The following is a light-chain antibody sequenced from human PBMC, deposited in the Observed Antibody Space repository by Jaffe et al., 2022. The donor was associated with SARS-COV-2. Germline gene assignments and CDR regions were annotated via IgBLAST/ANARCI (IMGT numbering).Light chain of an antibody. CDR2: WAS. V-gene: IGKV4-1*01. J-gene: IGKJ1*01. CDR3: QQYYTIPRT. CDR1: QSLLYSPNNENF. Sequence: DIVMTQSPDSLPVSLGERATINCKSSQSLLYSPNNENFLAWYQQKPGQPPKLLIYWASIRESGVPDRFSGSGSGTDFTLTISSLQAEDVAVYYCQQYYTIPRTFGQGTKVEVK.